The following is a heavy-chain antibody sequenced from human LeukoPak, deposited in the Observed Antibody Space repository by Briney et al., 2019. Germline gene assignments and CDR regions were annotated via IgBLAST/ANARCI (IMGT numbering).Heavy chain of an antibody. D-gene: IGHD3-22*01. J-gene: IGHJ4*02. V-gene: IGHV1-46*01. CDR1: GYTFTSYY. CDR3: GKEYYYDSSGHGSVDY. CDR2: INPSGGST. Sequence: ASVTVSCKASGYTFTSYYMHWVRQAPGQGLEWMGIINPSGGSTSYAQKFQGRVTMTRDTSTSTVYMELSSLRSEDTAVYYCGKEYYYDSSGHGSVDYWGQGTLVTVSS.